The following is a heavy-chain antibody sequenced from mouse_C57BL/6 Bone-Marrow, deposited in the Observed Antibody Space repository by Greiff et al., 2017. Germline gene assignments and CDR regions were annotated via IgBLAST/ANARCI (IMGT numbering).Heavy chain of an antibody. J-gene: IGHJ3*01. CDR2: IDPSDSYT. CDR3: ASSSNYGSSYQFAY. CDR1: GYTFTSYW. V-gene: IGHV1-69*01. D-gene: IGHD1-1*01. Sequence: VQLQQPGAELVMPGASVKLSCKASGYTFTSYWMHWVKQRPGQGLEWIGEIDPSDSYTNYNQKFKGKSTLTAYKSSSTAYMQLSRLTSEDSAVYYCASSSNYGSSYQFAYWGQGTLVTVSA.